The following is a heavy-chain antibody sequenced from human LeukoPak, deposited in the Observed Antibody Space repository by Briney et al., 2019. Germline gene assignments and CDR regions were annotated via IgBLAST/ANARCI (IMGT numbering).Heavy chain of an antibody. D-gene: IGHD2-15*01. Sequence: SETLSLTCTVSGGSISSYYWSWIRQPPGKGLEWIGYIYYSGNTNYNPSLKSRVSISVDSSKNQFSLKLSSVTAADTAVYYCARDPRYCSGGSCYSNWFDPWGQGTLVTVSS. CDR2: IYYSGNT. CDR3: ARDPRYCSGGSCYSNWFDP. CDR1: GGSISSYY. V-gene: IGHV4-59*12. J-gene: IGHJ5*02.